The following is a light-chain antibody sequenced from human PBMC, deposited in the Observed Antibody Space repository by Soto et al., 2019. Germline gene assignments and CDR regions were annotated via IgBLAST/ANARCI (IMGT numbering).Light chain of an antibody. CDR1: QSLLHINGYNY. Sequence: DIVMTQSPLSLPVTPGEPASISCRSSQSLLHINGYNYLDWYLQKPGQSPQLLISLGSNRASGVPDRFSGSGSGTDFTLKISRVEAEDVGVYYCMQALQTPTFGQGTKVEIK. J-gene: IGKJ1*01. CDR3: MQALQTPT. CDR2: LGS. V-gene: IGKV2-28*01.